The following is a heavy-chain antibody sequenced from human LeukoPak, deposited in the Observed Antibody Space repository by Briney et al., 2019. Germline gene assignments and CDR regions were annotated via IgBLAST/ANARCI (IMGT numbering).Heavy chain of an antibody. V-gene: IGHV4-39*01. J-gene: IGHJ4*02. Sequence: SETLSLTCTVSGASVSESPYYWGWIRQPPGKGLEWIGSIYSSGSTYYNASLQSRVTISIETSKNQISLRLNSVTAADTAIYYCAKSGGYGLIDYWGQGTLVTVSS. CDR3: AKSGGYGLIDY. CDR2: IYSSGST. D-gene: IGHD1-26*01. CDR1: GASVSESPYY.